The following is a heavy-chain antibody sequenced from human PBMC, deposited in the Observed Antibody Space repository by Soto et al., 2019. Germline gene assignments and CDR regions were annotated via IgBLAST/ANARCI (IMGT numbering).Heavy chain of an antibody. CDR3: ARVLEYCSGGSCYSEEPYYYGMDV. Sequence: PGGSLRLSCAASGFTFSSYSMNWVRQAPGKGLEWVSSISSSSSYIYYADSVKGRFTISRDNAKNSLYVQMNSLRAEDTAVYYCARVLEYCSGGSCYSEEPYYYGMDVWGQGTTVTVSS. V-gene: IGHV3-21*01. J-gene: IGHJ6*02. CDR1: GFTFSSYS. D-gene: IGHD2-15*01. CDR2: ISSSSSYI.